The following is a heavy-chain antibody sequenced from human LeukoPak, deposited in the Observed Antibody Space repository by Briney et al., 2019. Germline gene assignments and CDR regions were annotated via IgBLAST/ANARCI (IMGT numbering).Heavy chain of an antibody. J-gene: IGHJ6*03. D-gene: IGHD4-17*01. Sequence: SGGSLRLSCAASGFTFSTYAMSCVRQAPGKGLEWVSSISGSGGSTYYADSVKGRFTISRDNSKNTLYLQMNSLRAEDTAVYYCAKTTWADYYMDVWGKGTTVTVSS. CDR3: AKTTWADYYMDV. V-gene: IGHV3-23*01. CDR2: ISGSGGST. CDR1: GFTFSTYA.